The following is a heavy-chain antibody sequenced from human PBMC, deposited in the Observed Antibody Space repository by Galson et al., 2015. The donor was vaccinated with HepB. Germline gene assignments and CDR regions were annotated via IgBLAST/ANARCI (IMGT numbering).Heavy chain of an antibody. Sequence: ETLSLTCAVYGGSFSGYFWTWIRQPPGKGLEWIGEINHRGSTNYKPSLKSRLTMSVDTSNNQFSLKLSSVTAADTAVYYCARTNDYGDYADWFFDLWGRGTLVTVSS. CDR1: GGSFSGYF. J-gene: IGHJ2*01. D-gene: IGHD4-17*01. V-gene: IGHV4-34*01. CDR3: ARTNDYGDYADWFFDL. CDR2: INHRGST.